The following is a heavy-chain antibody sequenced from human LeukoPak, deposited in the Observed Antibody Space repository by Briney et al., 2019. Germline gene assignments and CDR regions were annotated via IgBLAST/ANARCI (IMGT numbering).Heavy chain of an antibody. V-gene: IGHV3-21*01. Sequence: GGSLRLSCAASGFTFSSYSMNWVRQAPGKGLEWVSSISSSSSYIYYADSVKGRFTISRDNAKNSLYLQMNSLRAEDTAVYYCARLGFGRITMVRGVPGLSHWGQGTLVTVSS. J-gene: IGHJ4*02. CDR1: GFTFSSYS. D-gene: IGHD3-10*01. CDR2: ISSSSSYI. CDR3: ARLGFGRITMVRGVPGLSH.